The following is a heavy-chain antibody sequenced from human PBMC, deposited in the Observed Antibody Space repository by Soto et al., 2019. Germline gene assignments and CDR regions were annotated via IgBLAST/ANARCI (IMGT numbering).Heavy chain of an antibody. Sequence: SETLSLTCAVSGGSISSGGYSWSWIRQPPGKGLEWFGYIYHSGSTYYNSSLKSRVTISVDTSKNQFSLKLSSVTAADTAVYYCARTPPYYYGSGSYYATSYYFDYWGQGTLVTAPQ. J-gene: IGHJ4*02. V-gene: IGHV4-30-2*01. CDR3: ARTPPYYYGSGSYYATSYYFDY. CDR1: GGSISSGGYS. D-gene: IGHD3-10*01. CDR2: IYHSGST.